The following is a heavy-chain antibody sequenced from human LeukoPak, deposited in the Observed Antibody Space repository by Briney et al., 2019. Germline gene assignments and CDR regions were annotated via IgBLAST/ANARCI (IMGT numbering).Heavy chain of an antibody. CDR2: ISSSSSYI. V-gene: IGHV3-21*04. J-gene: IGHJ4*02. Sequence: GGSLRLSCSASGFTFSSYSMNWVRQAPGKGLEWVSSISSSSSYIYYADSEKGRFTISRDNAKNSLYLQMNSLRAEDTVVYYCAKGPDYGDYKYFDFWGQGTLVTVSS. CDR3: AKGPDYGDYKYFDF. D-gene: IGHD4-17*01. CDR1: GFTFSSYS.